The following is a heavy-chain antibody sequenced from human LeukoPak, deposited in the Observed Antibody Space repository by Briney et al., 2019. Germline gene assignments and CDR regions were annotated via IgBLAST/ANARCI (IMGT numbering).Heavy chain of an antibody. CDR3: ARGGGLDV. D-gene: IGHD3-16*01. Sequence: GRSLRLSCAASGFTFSSYAMHWVRQAPGKGLEWVAVISYDGSNKYYADSVKGRFTISRDNSKNTLYLQMNSLRAEDTAAYFCARGGGLDVWGQGATVTVSS. J-gene: IGHJ6*02. V-gene: IGHV3-30-3*01. CDR2: ISYDGSNK. CDR1: GFTFSSYA.